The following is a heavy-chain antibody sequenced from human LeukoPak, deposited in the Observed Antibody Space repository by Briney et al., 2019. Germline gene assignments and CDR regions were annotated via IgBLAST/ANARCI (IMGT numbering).Heavy chain of an antibody. Sequence: GGSLRLSCAASVFPFSSYGLHWVRQSPGKGLEWVAFIHYDGSEIYYADSVRGRFTISRDNSRNTLYLQVNSLRPEDAAVYYCAKDVVGQQWLENYWGQGTLVTVSS. CDR2: IHYDGSEI. CDR3: AKDVVGQQWLENY. J-gene: IGHJ4*02. V-gene: IGHV3-30*02. D-gene: IGHD6-19*01. CDR1: VFPFSSYG.